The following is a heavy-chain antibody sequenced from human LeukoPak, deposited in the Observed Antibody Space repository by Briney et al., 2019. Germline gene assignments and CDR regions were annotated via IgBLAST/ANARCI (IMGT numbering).Heavy chain of an antibody. CDR2: IYYSGST. J-gene: IGHJ5*02. D-gene: IGHD2-2*02. CDR3: ARVVCSSTSCYTNWFDP. V-gene: IGHV4-59*01. Sequence: SETLSLTCSVSGGSISSDYWSWLRQPPGKGLEWIGYIYYSGSTNYNPSLKSRVTISVDTSKNQFSLKLSSVTAADTAVYYCARVVCSSTSCYTNWFDPWGQGTLVTVSS. CDR1: GGSISSDY.